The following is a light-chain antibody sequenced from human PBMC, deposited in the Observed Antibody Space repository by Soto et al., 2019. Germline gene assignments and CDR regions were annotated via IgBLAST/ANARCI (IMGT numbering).Light chain of an antibody. V-gene: IGLV2-14*01. Sequence: QSVLTQPASVSGSPGQSSAISCTGTSSDVGGYNYVSWYQQHPGKAPKLIIYDVTNRPSGVSNRFSGSKSGNTASLTISGLQAEDEADYYCSSYTSSSTYVFGTGTKVT. J-gene: IGLJ1*01. CDR3: SSYTSSSTYV. CDR2: DVT. CDR1: SSDVGGYNY.